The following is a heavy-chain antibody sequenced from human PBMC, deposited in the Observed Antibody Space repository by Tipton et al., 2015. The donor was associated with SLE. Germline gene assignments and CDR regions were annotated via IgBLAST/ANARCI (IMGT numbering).Heavy chain of an antibody. V-gene: IGHV4-34*01. CDR3: ARLISAYDCNFDY. J-gene: IGHJ4*02. CDR2: VNHRGST. D-gene: IGHD5-12*01. Sequence: TLSLTCAVYGGSFSEYYWSWIRQPPGKGLEWVGEVNHRGSTHYNPSLKSRVTISVDTSKNQFSLKLSSVTAADTAMYYCARLISAYDCNFDYWGQGTLVTVSS. CDR1: GGSFSEYY.